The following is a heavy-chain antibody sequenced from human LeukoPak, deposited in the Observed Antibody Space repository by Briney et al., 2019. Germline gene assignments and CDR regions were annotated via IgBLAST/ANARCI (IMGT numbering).Heavy chain of an antibody. CDR2: ISAYNGNT. D-gene: IGHD6-19*01. J-gene: IGHJ6*03. CDR3: ARCGRSGWYGDYYYMDV. V-gene: IGHV1-18*01. Sequence: GASVKVSCKASGYTFTSYGISWVRQAPGQGLEWMGWISAYNGNTNYAQKLQGRVTMTTDTSTSTDYMELRSLRSDDTAVYYCARCGRSGWYGDYYYMDVWGKGTTVTVSS. CDR1: GYTFTSYG.